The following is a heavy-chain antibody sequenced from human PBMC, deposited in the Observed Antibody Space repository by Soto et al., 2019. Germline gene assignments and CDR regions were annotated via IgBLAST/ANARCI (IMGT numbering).Heavy chain of an antibody. CDR1: GGSISSGGYY. Sequence: PSETLSLTCTVSGGSISSGGYYWSWIRQHPKKSMERIGYIYYSGSTYYSPSLKSQVTISVDTSKNQFSLKLSSVTAADTAVYYCARYNDFWSGSHGYYGMDVWGQGTTVTVSS. CDR3: ARYNDFWSGSHGYYGMDV. CDR2: IYYSGST. D-gene: IGHD3-3*01. J-gene: IGHJ6*02. V-gene: IGHV4-31*01.